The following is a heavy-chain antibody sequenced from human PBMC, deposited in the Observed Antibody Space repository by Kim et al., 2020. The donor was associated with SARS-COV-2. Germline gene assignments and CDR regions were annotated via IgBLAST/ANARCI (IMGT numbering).Heavy chain of an antibody. Sequence: SVKVSCKASGGTFSSYAISWVRQAPGQGLEWMGRIIPILGIANYAQKFQGRVTITADKSTSTAYMELSSLRSEDTAVYYCARGKSSSSLSYYYYMDVWGKGTTVTVSS. D-gene: IGHD6-6*01. CDR2: IIPILGIA. V-gene: IGHV1-69*04. J-gene: IGHJ6*03. CDR3: ARGKSSSSLSYYYYMDV. CDR1: GGTFSSYA.